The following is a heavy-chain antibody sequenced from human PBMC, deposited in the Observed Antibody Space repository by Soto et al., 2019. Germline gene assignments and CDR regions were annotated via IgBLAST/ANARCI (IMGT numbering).Heavy chain of an antibody. D-gene: IGHD3-10*01. V-gene: IGHV4-59*01. Sequence: PSETLSLTCTVSGGSISSYYWSWIRQPPGKGLEWIGYIYYSGSTNYNPSLKSRVTISVDTSKNQFSLKLSSVTAADTAVYYCARVSLYGSGGADYWGQGTLVTVSS. CDR3: ARVSLYGSGGADY. J-gene: IGHJ4*02. CDR2: IYYSGST. CDR1: GGSISSYY.